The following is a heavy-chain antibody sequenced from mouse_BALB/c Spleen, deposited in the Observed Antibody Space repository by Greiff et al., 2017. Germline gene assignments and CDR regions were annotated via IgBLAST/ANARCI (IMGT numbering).Heavy chain of an antibody. CDR3: ARRDGNYVMNFDY. J-gene: IGHJ2*01. CDR2: ISSGSSTI. Sequence: EVQRVESGGGLVQPGGSRKLSCAASGFTFSSFGMHWVRQAPEKGLEWVAYISSGSSTIYYADTVKGRFTISRDNPKNTLFLQMTSLRSEDTAMYYCARRDGNYVMNFDYWGQGTTLTVSS. D-gene: IGHD2-1*01. V-gene: IGHV5-17*02. CDR1: GFTFSSFG.